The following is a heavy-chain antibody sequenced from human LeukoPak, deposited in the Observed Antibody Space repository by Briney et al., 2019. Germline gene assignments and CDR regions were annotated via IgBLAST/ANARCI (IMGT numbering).Heavy chain of an antibody. V-gene: IGHV3-23*01. CDR2: ISGSGGST. CDR1: GFTFSSYA. D-gene: IGHD3-22*01. CDR3: AKEMRYYYDSSGYSQFDY. J-gene: IGHJ4*02. Sequence: GGSLRLSCAASGFTFSSYAMSWVRQVPGKGLEWVSAISGSGGSTYYADSVKGRFTISRDNSKNTLYLQMNSLRAEDTAVYYCAKEMRYYYDSSGYSQFDYWGQGTLVTVSS.